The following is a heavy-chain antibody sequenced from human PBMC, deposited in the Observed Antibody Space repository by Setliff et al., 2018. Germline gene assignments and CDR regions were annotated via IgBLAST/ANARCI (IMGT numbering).Heavy chain of an antibody. V-gene: IGHV7-4-1*02. J-gene: IGHJ4*02. D-gene: IGHD3-22*01. CDR2: INTNTGNP. CDR1: GYTFTSYA. Sequence: ASVKVSCKVSGYTFTSYAMNWVRQAPGQGLEWMAWINTNTGNPTYAQGFTGRFVFSLDTSVSTAYLQISSLKAEDTAVYYCASSGWGVGGAFDYWGQGTLVTVSS. CDR3: ASSGWGVGGAFDY.